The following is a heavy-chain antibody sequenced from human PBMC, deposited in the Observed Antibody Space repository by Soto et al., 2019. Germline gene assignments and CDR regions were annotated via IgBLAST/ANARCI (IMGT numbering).Heavy chain of an antibody. V-gene: IGHV4-28*01. CDR1: GYSIRSSNW. J-gene: IGHJ4*02. Sequence: PSETPSLTRALSGYSIRSSNWWGSFRQPPGKGLEWIGYIYYSGSTYYNPSLKSRVTISVDTSKNQFSLKLSSVTAADTAVYYCARHRRTIYDSSGYVDYWGQGTLVTVSS. CDR3: ARHRRTIYDSSGYVDY. CDR2: IYYSGST. D-gene: IGHD3-22*01.